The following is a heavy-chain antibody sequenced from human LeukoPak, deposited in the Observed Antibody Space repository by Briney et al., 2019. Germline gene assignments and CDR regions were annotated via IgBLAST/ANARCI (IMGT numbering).Heavy chain of an antibody. D-gene: IGHD2-2*01. CDR3: ASSPRAAASFDY. V-gene: IGHV1-69*13. CDR2: IIPIFGTA. J-gene: IGHJ4*02. Sequence: SVKVSCKASGGTFSSYAISWVRQAPGQGLEWMGGIIPIFGTANYAQKFQGRVTITADESTSTAYMELSSLRSEDTAVYYCASSPRAAASFDYWGQGTLVTVSS. CDR1: GGTFSSYA.